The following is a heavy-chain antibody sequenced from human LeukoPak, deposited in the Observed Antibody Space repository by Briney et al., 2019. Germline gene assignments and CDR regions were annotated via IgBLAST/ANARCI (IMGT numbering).Heavy chain of an antibody. CDR2: ISGSGGST. Sequence: GGSLRLSCAASGFTFSSYAMSWVRQAPGKGLEWVSAISGSGGSTYYADSVKGRFTISRDNSKNTLYLQMNSLRAEDTAVYYCAKDMGYSRSSGDAFDIWGQGTMVTVSS. V-gene: IGHV3-23*01. D-gene: IGHD6-6*01. CDR3: AKDMGYSRSSGDAFDI. CDR1: GFTFSSYA. J-gene: IGHJ3*02.